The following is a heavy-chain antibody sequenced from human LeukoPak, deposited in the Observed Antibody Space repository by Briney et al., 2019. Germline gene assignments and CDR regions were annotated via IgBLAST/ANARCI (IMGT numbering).Heavy chain of an antibody. D-gene: IGHD1-14*01. Sequence: SETLSLTCSVSGDSISNYYWSWIRQPPGKGLEGIGYIYYSGSTNYNPSLKSRVSISVDTSKNQFSLKLSSVTAADTAVYYCARYRNEALFAFDIWGQGTMVTVSS. J-gene: IGHJ3*02. V-gene: IGHV4-59*13. CDR1: GDSISNYY. CDR3: ARYRNEALFAFDI. CDR2: IYYSGST.